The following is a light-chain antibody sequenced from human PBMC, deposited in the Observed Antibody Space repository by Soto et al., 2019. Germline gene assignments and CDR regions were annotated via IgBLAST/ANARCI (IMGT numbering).Light chain of an antibody. CDR2: ETS. CDR1: QAISND. Sequence: AIQMTQSPCSLFASVGDRVTISCRASQAISNDLAWYQQKPGKAPILLIYETSTLRSGVPSRFSGSRSGTDFTLTISSLQSEDFATYYCLQDYNFPRTFGQGTKVEIK. V-gene: IGKV1-6*01. CDR3: LQDYNFPRT. J-gene: IGKJ1*01.